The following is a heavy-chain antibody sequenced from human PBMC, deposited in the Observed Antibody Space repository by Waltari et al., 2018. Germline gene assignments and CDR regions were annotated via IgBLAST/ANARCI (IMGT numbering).Heavy chain of an antibody. D-gene: IGHD2-2*01. CDR3: AKKEVAVPAATLDY. CDR1: GFTFKNYA. J-gene: IGHJ4*02. CDR2: ITNSGGTP. V-gene: IGHV3-23*01. Sequence: EVQLLESGGGLVQPGGSLRLSCVASGFTFKNYAMNWVRQAPGMGLEWISGITNSGGTPYYAESARGRFTISRDNSKNTVYLEAQSLTVEDTAVYYCAKKEVAVPAATLDYWGQGTLVTVSS.